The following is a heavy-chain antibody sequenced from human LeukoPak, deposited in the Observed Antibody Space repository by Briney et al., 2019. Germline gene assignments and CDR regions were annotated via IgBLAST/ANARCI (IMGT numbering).Heavy chain of an antibody. Sequence: GASVKVSCTASGYTITSYDSNWVRQATGQGLEWMGWMNPNSGNTGYAQKFQGRVTMTRNTSISTAYMELSSLRSEDTAVYYCASGIHYYDSSDYYYANPHAFDIWGQGTMVTVSS. V-gene: IGHV1-8*01. CDR3: ASGIHYYDSSDYYYANPHAFDI. CDR2: MNPNSGNT. D-gene: IGHD3-22*01. CDR1: GYTITSYD. J-gene: IGHJ3*02.